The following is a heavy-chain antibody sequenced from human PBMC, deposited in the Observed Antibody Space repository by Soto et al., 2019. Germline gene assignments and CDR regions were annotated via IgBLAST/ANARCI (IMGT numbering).Heavy chain of an antibody. V-gene: IGHV1-69*01. CDR2: IIPIFGTA. CDR1: GGTFSSYA. CDR3: ASCSGGSCYEDRYYYGMDV. Sequence: QVQLVQSGAEVKKPGSSVKVSCKASGGTFSSYAISWGRQAPGQGLEWMGGIIPIFGTANYAQKFQGRVTITADESTRTAYMELSSLRSEDTAVYYCASCSGGSCYEDRYYYGMDVWGQGTTVTVSS. J-gene: IGHJ6*02. D-gene: IGHD2-15*01.